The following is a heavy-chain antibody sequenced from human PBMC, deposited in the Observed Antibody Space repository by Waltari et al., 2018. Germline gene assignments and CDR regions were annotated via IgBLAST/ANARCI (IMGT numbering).Heavy chain of an antibody. Sequence: QDQLVESGGGVVQPGRSLRLSCVPSGFTFSNYGMHWVRQAPGKGLEWVAFISYDGSKRFYADALKGRFTISRDNSKNILYLQMNSLRADDTAMYYCVGGQMGDFWGQGTLVTVSS. CDR2: ISYDGSKR. CDR3: VGGQMGDF. V-gene: IGHV3-33*03. D-gene: IGHD3-16*01. J-gene: IGHJ4*02. CDR1: GFTFSNYG.